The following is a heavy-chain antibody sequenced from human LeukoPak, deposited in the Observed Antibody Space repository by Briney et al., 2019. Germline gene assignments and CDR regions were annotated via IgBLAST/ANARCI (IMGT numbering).Heavy chain of an antibody. CDR1: GGSFSGYY. Sequence: PSETLSLTCAVYGGSFSGYYWSWIRQPPGKGLEWIGEINHSGSTNYNPSLKSRVTISVDTSKNQFSLKLSSVTAADTAVYYCARASYGDYLYYYYYYMDVWGKGTTVTISS. CDR2: INHSGST. D-gene: IGHD4-17*01. V-gene: IGHV4-34*01. CDR3: ARASYGDYLYYYYYYMDV. J-gene: IGHJ6*03.